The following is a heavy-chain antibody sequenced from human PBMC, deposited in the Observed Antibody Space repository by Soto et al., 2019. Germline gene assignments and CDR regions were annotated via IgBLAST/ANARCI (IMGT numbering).Heavy chain of an antibody. V-gene: IGHV4-31*03. D-gene: IGHD1-26*01. CDR3: ARDDIRMEWEPDKGDYYYYYYGMDV. CDR1: GGSISSGGYY. J-gene: IGHJ6*02. CDR2: IYYSGST. Sequence: SETLSLTCTVSGGSISSGGYYWSWIRQHPGKGLEWIGYIYYSGSTYYNPSLKSRVTISVDTSKNQFSLKLSSVTAADTAVYYCARDDIRMEWEPDKGDYYYYYYGMDVWGQGTTVTVS.